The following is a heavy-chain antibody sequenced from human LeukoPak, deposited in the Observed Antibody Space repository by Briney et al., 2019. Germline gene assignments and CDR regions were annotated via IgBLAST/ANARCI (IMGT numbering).Heavy chain of an antibody. CDR1: GFTFSSYA. Sequence: PGGSLRLSCAASGFTFSSYAMSWVRQAPGKGLEWVSAISGSGGSTYYADSVKGRFTISSDNSKNTLYLQMNSLRAEDTAVYYCAKGANEYYYDSSGYYYWGQGTLVTVSS. J-gene: IGHJ4*02. CDR2: ISGSGGST. D-gene: IGHD3-22*01. V-gene: IGHV3-23*01. CDR3: AKGANEYYYDSSGYYY.